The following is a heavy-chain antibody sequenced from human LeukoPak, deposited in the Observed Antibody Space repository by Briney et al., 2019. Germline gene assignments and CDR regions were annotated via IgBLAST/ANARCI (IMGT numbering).Heavy chain of an antibody. CDR2: ISAYNGNT. CDR3: ARQILTGAFDI. J-gene: IGHJ3*02. Sequence: ASVKVSCKASGYTFTSYGISWVRQAPGQGLEWMGWISAYNGNTNYAQKLQGRVTMTTDTSTSTAYVELRSLRSDDTAVYYCARQILTGAFDIWGQGTMVTVSS. D-gene: IGHD2-8*02. V-gene: IGHV1-18*01. CDR1: GYTFTSYG.